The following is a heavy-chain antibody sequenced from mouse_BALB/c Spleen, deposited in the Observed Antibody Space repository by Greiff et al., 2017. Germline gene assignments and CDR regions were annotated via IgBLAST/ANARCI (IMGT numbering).Heavy chain of an antibody. Sequence: QVQLQQSGAELVKPGASVKLSCKASGYTFTSYWMHWVKQRPGQGLEWIGEIDPSDSYTNYNQKFKGKATLTVDKSSSTAYMQLSSLTSEDSAVYYCAWVWYFDVWGAGTTVTVSS. CDR2: IDPSDSYT. CDR3: AWVWYFDV. V-gene: IGHV1-69*02. CDR1: GYTFTSYW. J-gene: IGHJ1*01.